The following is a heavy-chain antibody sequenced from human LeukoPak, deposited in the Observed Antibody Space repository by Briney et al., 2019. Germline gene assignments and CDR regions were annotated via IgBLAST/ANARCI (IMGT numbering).Heavy chain of an antibody. CDR1: GGSISSYY. J-gene: IGHJ5*02. CDR3: ARVDCSSGSCYSDYWFDP. D-gene: IGHD2-15*01. V-gene: IGHV4-59*01. Sequence: SETLSLTCTVSGGSISSYYWSWIRQPPGKGLEWIGYIYYSGSTNYNPSLKSRVTISVDTSKNQFSLKLSSVTAADTAVYYCARVDCSSGSCYSDYWFDPWGQGTLVTVSS. CDR2: IYYSGST.